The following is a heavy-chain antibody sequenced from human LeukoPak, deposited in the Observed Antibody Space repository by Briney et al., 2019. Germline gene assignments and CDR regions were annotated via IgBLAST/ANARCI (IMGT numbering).Heavy chain of an antibody. CDR2: INWNGGST. Sequence: GGSLRLSCAASGFTFDDYGMSWVRQAPGKGLEWVPGINWNGGSTGYADSVKGRFTISRDNAKNSLYLQMNSLRAEDTALYYCARGWSVAGNYYFDYWGQGTLVTVSS. CDR1: GFTFDDYG. V-gene: IGHV3-20*04. CDR3: ARGWSVAGNYYFDY. J-gene: IGHJ4*02. D-gene: IGHD6-19*01.